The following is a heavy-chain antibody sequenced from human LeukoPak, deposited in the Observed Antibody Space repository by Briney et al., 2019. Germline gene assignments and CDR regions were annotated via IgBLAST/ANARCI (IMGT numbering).Heavy chain of an antibody. CDR2: ISGSGGST. D-gene: IGHD3-10*01. J-gene: IGHJ4*02. CDR3: AKDTYYGSGSYLGSFDY. V-gene: IGHV3-23*01. Sequence: GGSLRLSCAASGFTFSSYAMTWVRHAPGKGLEWVSVISGSGGSTYYADSVKGRFTISRDNSKNTLYVQMNSLRAEDTAVYYCAKDTYYGSGSYLGSFDYWGQGTLVTVSS. CDR1: GFTFSSYA.